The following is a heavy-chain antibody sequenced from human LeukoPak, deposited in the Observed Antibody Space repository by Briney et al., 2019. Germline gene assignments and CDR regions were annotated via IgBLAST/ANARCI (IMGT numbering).Heavy chain of an antibody. CDR2: INHSGST. J-gene: IGHJ6*04. V-gene: IGHV4-34*01. CDR3: ARGRCSGGSCYSGLYGMDV. CDR1: GGSFSGYY. Sequence: PSETLSLTCAVYGGSFSGYYWSWIRQPPGKGLEWIGEINHSGSTNYNPSLKSRVTISVDTSKNQFSLKLSSVTAADTAVYYCARGRCSGGSCYSGLYGMDVWGKGTTVTVSS. D-gene: IGHD2-15*01.